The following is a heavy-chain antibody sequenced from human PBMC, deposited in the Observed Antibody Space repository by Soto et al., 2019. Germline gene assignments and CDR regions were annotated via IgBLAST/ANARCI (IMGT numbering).Heavy chain of an antibody. CDR2: INSDGSST. CDR3: ARDGIDRIIYDSSGYVIGY. J-gene: IGHJ4*02. Sequence: GGSLRLSCAASGFTFSSYWMHWVRQAPGKGLVWVSRINSDGSSTSYADSVKGRFTISRDNAKNTLYLQMNSLRAEDTAVYYCARDGIDRIIYDSSGYVIGYWGQGTLVTVSS. CDR1: GFTFSSYW. D-gene: IGHD3-22*01. V-gene: IGHV3-74*01.